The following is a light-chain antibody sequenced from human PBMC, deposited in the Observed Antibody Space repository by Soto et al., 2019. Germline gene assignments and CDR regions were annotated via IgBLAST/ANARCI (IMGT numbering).Light chain of an antibody. V-gene: IGKV2-28*01. CDR1: QSLLHSNGYNY. Sequence: DIVMTQSPLSLPVTPGEPASISCRSSQSLLHSNGYNYLDWYLQKPGQPPQFLIYLGSNRASGVPDRFSCSGSGTDFTLKISRVEAEDVGVYYCMQTLQTPRTFGQGTKLEIK. J-gene: IGKJ2*01. CDR3: MQTLQTPRT. CDR2: LGS.